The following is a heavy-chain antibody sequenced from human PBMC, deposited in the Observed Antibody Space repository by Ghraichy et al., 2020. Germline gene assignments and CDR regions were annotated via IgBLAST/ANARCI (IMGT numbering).Heavy chain of an antibody. J-gene: IGHJ4*02. CDR1: GFTVSSNY. Sequence: RGSLRLSCAASGFTVSSNYMSWVRQAPGKGLEWVSVIYSGGSTYYADSVKGRFTISRDNSKNTLYLQMNSLRAEDTAVYYCAREAVATTGYWGQGTLVTVSS. CDR2: IYSGGST. CDR3: AREAVATTGY. D-gene: IGHD5-12*01. V-gene: IGHV3-53*01.